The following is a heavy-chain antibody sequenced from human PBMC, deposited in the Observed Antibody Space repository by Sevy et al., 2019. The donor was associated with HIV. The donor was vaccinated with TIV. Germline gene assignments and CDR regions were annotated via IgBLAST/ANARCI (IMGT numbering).Heavy chain of an antibody. V-gene: IGHV3-30*18. J-gene: IGHJ3*02. Sequence: GGSLRLSCAASGFTFSSYGMHWVRQAPGKGLEWVAVISYDGSNKYYADSVKGRFTISRDNSKNTLYLQMNSLRAEDTAVYYCANSRDRSSSGDMGAFDIWGQGTMVTVSS. D-gene: IGHD6-6*01. CDR2: ISYDGSNK. CDR3: ANSRDRSSSGDMGAFDI. CDR1: GFTFSSYG.